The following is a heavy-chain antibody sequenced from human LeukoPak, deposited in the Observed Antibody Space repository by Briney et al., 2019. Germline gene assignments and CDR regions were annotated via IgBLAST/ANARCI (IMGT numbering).Heavy chain of an antibody. D-gene: IGHD3-16*01. Sequence: SVRISCKASVGTFSSYAISWVRQAPGQRLEWMGGIIAIFVTANYAQKCQSRVTISADESPSTAYMELSSLRCEDTAVYYCERVLLRLGELWLPNWFDLWGQGNLVIVSA. CDR2: IIAIFVTA. CDR3: ERVLLRLGELWLPNWFDL. V-gene: IGHV1-69*01. J-gene: IGHJ5*02. CDR1: VGTFSSYA.